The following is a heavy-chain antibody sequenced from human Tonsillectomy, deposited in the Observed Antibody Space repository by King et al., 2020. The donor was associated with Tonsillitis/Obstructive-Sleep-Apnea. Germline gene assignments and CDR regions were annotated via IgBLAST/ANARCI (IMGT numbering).Heavy chain of an antibody. CDR2: IIPVFRAP. V-gene: IGHV1-69*12. CDR3: ARRGQGIPPWEGYYYSMDV. J-gene: IGHJ6*03. Sequence: VQLVQSGAEVKKPGSSVKVSCKASGGTFSSYAITWVRQAPGQGLEWMGEIIPVFRAPKYAQKFQGRVTITADESTSTAYMELSSPRSEDTDVYYCARRGQGIPPWEGYYYSMDVWGKGTTVTVSS. CDR1: GGTFSSYA. D-gene: IGHD3-10*01.